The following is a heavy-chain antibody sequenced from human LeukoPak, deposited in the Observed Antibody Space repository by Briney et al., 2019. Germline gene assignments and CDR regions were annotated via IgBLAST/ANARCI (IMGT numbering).Heavy chain of an antibody. D-gene: IGHD1-1*01. V-gene: IGHV3-23*01. J-gene: IGHJ4*02. Sequence: GSLRLSCAASGFTFNTYAMSWVRQAPGKGLEWVSGISGSGGTTNYADSVQGRFTISRDNSKNTLYLQMNTLRAEDTAVYYCAKEPSAWNGGDFDYWGQGTLVTVSS. CDR2: ISGSGGTT. CDR1: GFTFNTYA. CDR3: AKEPSAWNGGDFDY.